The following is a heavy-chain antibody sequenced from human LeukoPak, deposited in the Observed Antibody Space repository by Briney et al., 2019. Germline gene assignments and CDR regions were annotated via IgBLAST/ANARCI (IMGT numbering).Heavy chain of an antibody. Sequence: ASVKVSCKASGYTFTGYYMHWVRQAPGQGLEWMGWINPNSGGTNYAQKFQGRVTMTRDTSISTAYMELSRLRSDDTAVYYCARNYFGSGNYVGRIDYWGQGTLVTVSS. CDR2: INPNSGGT. J-gene: IGHJ4*02. CDR3: ARNYFGSGNYVGRIDY. CDR1: GYTFTGYY. D-gene: IGHD3-10*01. V-gene: IGHV1-2*02.